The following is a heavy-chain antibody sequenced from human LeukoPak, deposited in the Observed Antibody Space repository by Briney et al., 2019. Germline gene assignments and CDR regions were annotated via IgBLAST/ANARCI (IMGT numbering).Heavy chain of an antibody. CDR3: ARHTTIFGVAIIDI. J-gene: IGHJ3*02. CDR2: MHPNSGGT. Sequence: ASVKVSCKASGYTFTDYYMHWLRQTPGQGLEWMGWMHPNSGGTNYAQKFQGRVTMTRDTSISTAYMDLSSLRSDDTAVYYCARHTTIFGVAIIDIWGQGTMVTVSS. D-gene: IGHD3-3*01. CDR1: GYTFTDYY. V-gene: IGHV1-2*02.